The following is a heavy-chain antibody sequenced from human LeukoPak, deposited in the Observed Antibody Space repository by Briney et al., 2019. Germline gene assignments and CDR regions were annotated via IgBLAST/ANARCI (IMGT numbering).Heavy chain of an antibody. Sequence: GGSLRLSCAASGFTFSSYVTSWVRQAPGKGLEWVSAISGSGGSTYYADSVKGRFTISRDNSKNTLYLQMNSLRAEDTAVYYCARSSGYGKDYYYYYMDVWGKGTTVTVSS. CDR2: ISGSGGST. V-gene: IGHV3-23*01. CDR1: GFTFSSYV. J-gene: IGHJ6*03. D-gene: IGHD5-12*01. CDR3: ARSSGYGKDYYYYYMDV.